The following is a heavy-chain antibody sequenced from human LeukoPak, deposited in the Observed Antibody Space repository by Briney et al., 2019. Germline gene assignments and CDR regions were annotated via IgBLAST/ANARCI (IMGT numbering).Heavy chain of an antibody. Sequence: GGSLRLSCAASGFTFTNHIMHWVRQAPGKGLEWVASIATDGSQTFYRGSVKGRFTISRDNSENKLYLQMNSLRAEDTAVYCCVRERQDTIVHTGAFEFWGEGTMLSVSS. J-gene: IGHJ3*01. CDR3: VRERQDTIVHTGAFEF. CDR1: GFTFTNHI. D-gene: IGHD1-14*01. CDR2: IATDGSQT. V-gene: IGHV3-30-3*01.